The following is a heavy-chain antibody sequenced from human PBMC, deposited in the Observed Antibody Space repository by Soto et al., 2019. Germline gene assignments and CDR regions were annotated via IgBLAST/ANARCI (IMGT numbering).Heavy chain of an antibody. CDR3: GMADSSRNTRAFVP. J-gene: IGHJ5*02. Sequence: SETLSLTCTVSGDFISYYSWAWIRQSSGKGLEWIGRVYSTGTIFYNPSLKSRGTMSVDTSQNQCSLKQPYVYAADTAVHYCGMADSSRNTRAFVPWSQGTLVTV. CDR2: VYSTGTI. V-gene: IGHV4-4*07. CDR1: GDFISYYS. D-gene: IGHD4-4*01.